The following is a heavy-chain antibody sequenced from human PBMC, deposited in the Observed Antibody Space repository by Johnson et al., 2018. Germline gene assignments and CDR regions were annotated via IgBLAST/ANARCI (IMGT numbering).Heavy chain of an antibody. CDR3: AKVGGSGWDGNAFDI. Sequence: LVESGGGVVQPGRSLRLSCAASGFTFSSFGMHWVRQAPGKGLEWVAVISYDGSNKYYADSVKGRFTISRDNSKNTLYLQMNSLRAEDTAVYYCAKVGGSGWDGNAFDIWGQGTMVTVSS. CDR2: ISYDGSNK. J-gene: IGHJ3*02. CDR1: GFTFSSFG. V-gene: IGHV3-30*18. D-gene: IGHD6-19*01.